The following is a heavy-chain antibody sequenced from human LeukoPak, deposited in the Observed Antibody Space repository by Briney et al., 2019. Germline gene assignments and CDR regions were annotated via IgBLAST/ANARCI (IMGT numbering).Heavy chain of an antibody. CDR2: ISDNGGST. V-gene: IGHV3-64D*06. D-gene: IGHD1-1*01. CDR1: GFILRSHA. CDR3: VKDNEAGGSPFDR. J-gene: IGHJ4*02. Sequence: GGSLRLSCSASGFILRSHAMHWVRQAPGKGLEYVSRISDNGGSTYYADSVKGRFTISRDNSKNTLYLQMSSLRAVDTAVYYCVKDNEAGGSPFDRWGQGTLVTVSS.